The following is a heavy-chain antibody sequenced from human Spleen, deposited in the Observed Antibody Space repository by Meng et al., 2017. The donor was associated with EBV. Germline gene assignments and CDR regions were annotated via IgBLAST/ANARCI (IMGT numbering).Heavy chain of an antibody. CDR1: GDSFGGVGYY. J-gene: IGHJ4*02. Sequence: VQLQASGRGLVKPSPPLSRTCACSGDSFGGVGYYWTWIRQPPGKGLEWIGYISYTGNTDYNPSLKSRVTMSVDTSGNRFSLNLSSVTAADTAVYYCARDSPVSHFDFWGQRTLVTVSS. V-gene: IGHV4-30-4*01. CDR2: ISYTGNT. D-gene: IGHD3-22*01. CDR3: ARDSPVSHFDF.